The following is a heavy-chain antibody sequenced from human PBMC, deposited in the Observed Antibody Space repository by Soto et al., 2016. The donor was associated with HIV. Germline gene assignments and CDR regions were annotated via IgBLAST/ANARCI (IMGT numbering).Heavy chain of an antibody. CDR1: GGSISSYY. D-gene: IGHD2-2*01. J-gene: IGHJ5*02. Sequence: QVQLQESGPGLVKPSETLSLNCTVSGGSISSYYWSWIRQPPGKGLEWIAYIYYTGGTNYNPSLKRRVTISVDTSKNQFSLKLSSVTAADTAVYYCARSLGYPDWFDPWGQGTLVTVSS. CDR3: ARSLGYPDWFDP. V-gene: IGHV4-59*08. CDR2: IYYTGGT.